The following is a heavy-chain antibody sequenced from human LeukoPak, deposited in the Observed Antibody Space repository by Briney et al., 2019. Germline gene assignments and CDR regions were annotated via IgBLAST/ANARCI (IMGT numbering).Heavy chain of an antibody. Sequence: GASLKISCEGSGSIFTSYWIGWGRPLPGKGLEGMGIIYPGDSDTRYSPSFQGQVTISADKSISTAYLQWSSLKASDTAMYYCARLVGESSSWYRFDYWGQGTLVTVSS. D-gene: IGHD6-13*01. CDR2: IYPGDSDT. CDR1: GSIFTSYW. J-gene: IGHJ4*02. V-gene: IGHV5-51*01. CDR3: ARLVGESSSWYRFDY.